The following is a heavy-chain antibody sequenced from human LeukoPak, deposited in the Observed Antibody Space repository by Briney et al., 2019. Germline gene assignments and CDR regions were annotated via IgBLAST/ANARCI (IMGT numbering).Heavy chain of an antibody. D-gene: IGHD5-18*01. V-gene: IGHV3-23*01. CDR3: AKDGRGGYSYGSYFDY. Sequence: GGSLRLSCAASGFTFSSYAMSWVRQAPGKGLEWVSAISASGVSTYYAGSVKGRFTISRDNSKNTLYLQMNSLRAEDTALYYCAKDGRGGYSYGSYFDYWGQGILVTVSS. CDR2: ISASGVST. CDR1: GFTFSSYA. J-gene: IGHJ4*02.